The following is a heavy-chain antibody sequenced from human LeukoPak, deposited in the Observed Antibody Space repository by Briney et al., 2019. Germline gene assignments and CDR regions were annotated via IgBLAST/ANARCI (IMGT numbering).Heavy chain of an antibody. J-gene: IGHJ4*02. V-gene: IGHV3-11*01. CDR1: GFTFSDCY. CDR2: ISSSGSTI. CDR3: ARDLYSGYDRGVVDY. Sequence: GGSLRLSCAASGFTFSDCYMSWIRQAPGKGLEWVSYISSSGSTIYYADSVKGRFTISRENAKNSLYLQMNSLRAEDTAVYYCARDLYSGYDRGVVDYWGQGTLVSVSS. D-gene: IGHD5-12*01.